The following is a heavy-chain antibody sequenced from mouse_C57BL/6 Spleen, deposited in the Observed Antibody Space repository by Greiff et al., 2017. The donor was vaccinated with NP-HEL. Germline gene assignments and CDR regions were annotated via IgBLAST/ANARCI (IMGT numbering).Heavy chain of an antibody. D-gene: IGHD4-1*02. CDR3: ARDPNWDGDY. CDR2: ISYDGSN. Sequence: VQLQESGPGLVKPSQSLSLTCSVTGYSITSGYYWNWIRQFPGNQLEWMGYISYDGSNNYNPSLKNRISITRDTSKNQFFLKLNSVTTEDTATYYCARDPNWDGDYWGQGTTLTVSS. V-gene: IGHV3-6*01. CDR1: GYSITSGYY. J-gene: IGHJ2*01.